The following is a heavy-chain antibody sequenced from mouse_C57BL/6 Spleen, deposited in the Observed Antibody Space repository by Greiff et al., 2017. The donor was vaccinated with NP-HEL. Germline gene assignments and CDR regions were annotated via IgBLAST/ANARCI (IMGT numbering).Heavy chain of an antibody. Sequence: QVHVKQSGAELARPGASVKLSCKASGYTFTSYGISWVKQRTGQGLEWIGEIYPRSGNTYYNEKFKGKATLTADKSSSTAYMELRSLTSEDSAVYFCARLDYYGSSYAMDYWGQGTSVTVSS. CDR1: GYTFTSYG. D-gene: IGHD1-1*01. CDR2: IYPRSGNT. J-gene: IGHJ4*01. CDR3: ARLDYYGSSYAMDY. V-gene: IGHV1-81*01.